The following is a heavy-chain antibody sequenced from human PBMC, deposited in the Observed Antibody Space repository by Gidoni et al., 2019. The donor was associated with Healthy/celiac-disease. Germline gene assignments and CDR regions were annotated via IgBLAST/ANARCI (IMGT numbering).Heavy chain of an antibody. V-gene: IGHV3-43*01. D-gene: IGHD2-8*01. Sequence: EVQLVESGGVVVQPGGSLSLSCAASGFTFDDYTMHWVRQAPGKGLEWVSLISWDVGSTYYADSVKGRFTISRDNSKNSLYLQMNSLRTEDTALYYCAKANGRVHYGMDVWGQGTTVTVSS. CDR2: ISWDVGST. CDR3: AKANGRVHYGMDV. J-gene: IGHJ6*02. CDR1: GFTFDDYT.